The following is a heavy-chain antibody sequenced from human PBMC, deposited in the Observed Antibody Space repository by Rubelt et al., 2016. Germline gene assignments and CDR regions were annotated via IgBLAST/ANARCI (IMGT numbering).Heavy chain of an antibody. Sequence: QLQLQESGPGLVKPSETLSLTCTVSGGSIATTSYYWGWIRQPPGEGLEWIGTIYYTGKTYHNPSLKSRVTISVDTSKNQFSLKLSSVTAADTAVYYCARGTPAARGLFDPWGHGTLVTVSS. J-gene: IGHJ5*02. CDR3: ARGTPAARGLFDP. V-gene: IGHV4-39*07. CDR1: GGSIATTSYY. D-gene: IGHD2-2*01. CDR2: IYYTGKT.